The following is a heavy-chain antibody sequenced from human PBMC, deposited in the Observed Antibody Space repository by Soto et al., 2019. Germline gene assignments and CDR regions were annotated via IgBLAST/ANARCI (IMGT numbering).Heavy chain of an antibody. Sequence: GASVKVSCKASGYTFTSYDINWVRQATGQGLEWMGWISANSGNTSYAQKFQGRVTMTRDTSTSTAYMELRSLRSDDTAVYYCARGDYGDDYWGQGTLVTVSS. V-gene: IGHV1-8*01. CDR1: GYTFTSYD. D-gene: IGHD4-17*01. CDR3: ARGDYGDDY. CDR2: ISANSGNT. J-gene: IGHJ4*02.